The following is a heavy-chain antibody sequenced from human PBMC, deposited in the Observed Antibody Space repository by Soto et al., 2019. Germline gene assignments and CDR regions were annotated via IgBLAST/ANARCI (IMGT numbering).Heavy chain of an antibody. V-gene: IGHV1-2*02. Sequence: AQVKLYCKSSGYTFTGYYMLWAREAPGQGIEWMGWINPNSGGTNHAQKFQGRVTMTRDTSISTAYMALSRPRSDDTAWYYGASYFIFGPVLPPRMDVWCPATTVTVSS. CDR2: INPNSGGT. CDR1: GYTFTGYY. J-gene: IGHJ6*02. CDR3: ASYFIFGPVLPPRMDV. D-gene: IGHD3-3*02.